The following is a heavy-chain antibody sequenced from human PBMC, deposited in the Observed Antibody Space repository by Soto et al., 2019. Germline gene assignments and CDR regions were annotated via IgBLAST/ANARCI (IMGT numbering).Heavy chain of an antibody. CDR3: AKGSEPGLADAFGI. J-gene: IGHJ3*02. D-gene: IGHD1-1*01. V-gene: IGHV3-9*01. Sequence: GGSLRLSCAASGFTFDDYAMHWVRQAPGKGLEWVSGISWNSGSIGYADSVKGRFTISRDNAKNSLYLQMNSLRAEDPALYYCAKGSEPGLADAFGIWGQGTMVTVSS. CDR1: GFTFDDYA. CDR2: ISWNSGSI.